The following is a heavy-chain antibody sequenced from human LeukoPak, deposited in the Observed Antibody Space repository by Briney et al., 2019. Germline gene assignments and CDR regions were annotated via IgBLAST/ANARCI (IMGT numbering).Heavy chain of an antibody. CDR2: IGTAGGI. CDR3: ARGGRSIPGV. CDR1: GFTFSSYD. V-gene: IGHV3-13*01. J-gene: IGHJ4*02. Sequence: GGSLRLSCAASGFTFSSYDMHWVRQATGKGLEWVSAIGTAGGIYYPDSVKGRFTISRENAKNSLYLQMNSLRAGDTAVYYCARGGRSIPGVWGQGTLVTVSS. D-gene: IGHD1-26*01.